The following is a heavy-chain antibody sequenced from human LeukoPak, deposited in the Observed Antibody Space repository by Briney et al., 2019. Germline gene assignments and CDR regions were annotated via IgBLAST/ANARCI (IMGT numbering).Heavy chain of an antibody. V-gene: IGHV3-7*01. CDR3: ARGPAITMIVVVTNDAFDI. D-gene: IGHD3-22*01. J-gene: IGHJ3*02. CDR2: IKQDGSEK. CDR1: GFTFSSYW. Sequence: QAGGSLRLSCAASGFTFSSYWMSWVRQAPGKGLEWVANIKQDGSEKYYVDSVKGRFTISRDNAKNSLYLQMNSLRAEDTAVYYCARGPAITMIVVVTNDAFDIWGQGTMVTVSS.